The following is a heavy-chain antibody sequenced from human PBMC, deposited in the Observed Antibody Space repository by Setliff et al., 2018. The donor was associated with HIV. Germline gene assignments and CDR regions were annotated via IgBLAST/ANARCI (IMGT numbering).Heavy chain of an antibody. V-gene: IGHV1-8*01. CDR1: GHTFTSYD. CDR3: ASRWSSVPYYGLDV. Sequence: ASVKVSCKASGHTFTSYDINWVRQATGRGLEWMGWMNPNSGNTGYAQKFQGRVTMTRNTSISTADMELSSLRSEDSAVYYCASRWSSVPYYGLDVWGQGTTVTVSS. J-gene: IGHJ6*02. D-gene: IGHD2-2*01. CDR2: MNPNSGNT.